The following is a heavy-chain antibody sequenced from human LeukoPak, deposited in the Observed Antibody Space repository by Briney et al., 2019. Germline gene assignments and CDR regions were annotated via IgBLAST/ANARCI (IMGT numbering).Heavy chain of an antibody. CDR3: ARDLGKIYYYGSGSYYNPNDY. CDR2: IYSRGST. J-gene: IGHJ4*02. CDR1: GGSISTYY. V-gene: IGHV4-59*12. D-gene: IGHD3-10*01. Sequence: ASETLSLTCTVSGGSISTYYWTWIRQPPGKGLGWIGYIYSRGSTDYSGTTNYNPSLKSRVTISVDKSKNQFSLKLSSVTAADTAVYYCARDLGKIYYYGSGSYYNPNDYWGQGTLVTVSS.